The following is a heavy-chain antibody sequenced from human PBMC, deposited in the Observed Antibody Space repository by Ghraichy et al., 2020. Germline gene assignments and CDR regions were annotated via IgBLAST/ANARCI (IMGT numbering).Heavy chain of an antibody. CDR1: GYTFTSYG. CDR2: ISAYNGNT. D-gene: IGHD3-3*01. J-gene: IGHJ3*02. CDR3: AREHTQYYDFWSGYYIGDAFDI. Sequence: ASVKVSCKASGYTFTSYGISWVRQAPGPGIEWMGWISAYNGNTNYAQKLQGRVTMTTDTSTSTAYMELSSLRSDDSAVYYCAREHTQYYDFWSGYYIGDAFDIWGQGTMVTVSS. V-gene: IGHV1-18*01.